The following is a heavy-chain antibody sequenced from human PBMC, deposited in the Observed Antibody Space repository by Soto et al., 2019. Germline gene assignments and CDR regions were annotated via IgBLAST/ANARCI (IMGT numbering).Heavy chain of an antibody. Sequence: PGESLKISCKGSGYSFTSYWISWVRQMPGKGLEWMGRIDPSDSYTNYSPSFQGQVTISADKSISTAYLQWSSLKASDTAMYYCARQWGSGSYYNDPIRNDYYGMDVWGQGTTVTVSS. J-gene: IGHJ6*02. CDR3: ARQWGSGSYYNDPIRNDYYGMDV. V-gene: IGHV5-10-1*04. CDR1: GYSFTSYW. CDR2: IDPSDSYT. D-gene: IGHD3-10*01.